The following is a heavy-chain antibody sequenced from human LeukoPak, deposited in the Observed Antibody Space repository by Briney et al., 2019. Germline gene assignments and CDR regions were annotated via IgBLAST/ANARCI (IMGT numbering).Heavy chain of an antibody. D-gene: IGHD3-10*01. CDR2: IYYSGST. J-gene: IGHJ6*02. V-gene: IGHV4-59*08. Sequence: SETLSLTCTVSGGSISSYYWSWIRQPPGKGLEWIGYIYYSGSTNYNPSLKSRVTISVDTSKNQFSLKLSSVTAADTAVYYCARGGWFGELLGYYGMDVWGQGTTVTVSS. CDR3: ARGGWFGELLGYYGMDV. CDR1: GGSISSYY.